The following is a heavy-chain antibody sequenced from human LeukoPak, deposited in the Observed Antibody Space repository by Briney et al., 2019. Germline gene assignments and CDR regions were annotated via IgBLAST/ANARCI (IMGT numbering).Heavy chain of an antibody. V-gene: IGHV3-48*01. CDR2: ISSSSSTI. J-gene: IGHJ3*02. CDR3: AGGIAAAGYDAFDI. CDR1: GFTFSSYS. Sequence: GGSLRLSCAASGFTFSSYSMNWARQAPGKGLEWVSYISSSSSTIYYADSVKGRFTISRDNAKNSLYLQMNSLRAEDTAVYYCAGGIAAAGYDAFDIWGQGTMVTVSS. D-gene: IGHD6-13*01.